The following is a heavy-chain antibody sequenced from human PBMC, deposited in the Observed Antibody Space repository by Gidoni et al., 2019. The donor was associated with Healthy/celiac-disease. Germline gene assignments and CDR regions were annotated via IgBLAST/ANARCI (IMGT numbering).Heavy chain of an antibody. D-gene: IGHD6-19*01. CDR3: ARIVFSKQWLAYYFDY. V-gene: IGHV2-26*01. CDR1: GFSLSNARMG. Sequence: QVTLKESGPVLVKPTETLTLTCTVSGFSLSNARMGVSWIRQPPGKALEWLAHIFSNDEKSYSTSLKSRLTISKDTSKSQVVLTMTNMDPVDTATYYCARIVFSKQWLAYYFDYWGQGTLVTVSS. J-gene: IGHJ4*02. CDR2: IFSNDEK.